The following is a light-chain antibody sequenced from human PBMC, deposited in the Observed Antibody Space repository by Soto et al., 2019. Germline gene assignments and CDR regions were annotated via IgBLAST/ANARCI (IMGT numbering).Light chain of an antibody. CDR1: SSDVWSFNF. V-gene: IGLV2-23*02. Sequence: QSVLTQPASVSGSPGQSITISCTRPSSDVWSFNFVSWYQQHPDKTPQVLIYGVTKRPPGVSNRFSGSKSGNTASLTISGLQADDEADYYCCSDAGSSSYVFGTGTRSPS. CDR2: GVT. J-gene: IGLJ1*01. CDR3: CSDAGSSSYV.